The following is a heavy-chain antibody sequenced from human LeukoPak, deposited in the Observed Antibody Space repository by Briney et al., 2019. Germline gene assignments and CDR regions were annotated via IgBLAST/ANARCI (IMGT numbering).Heavy chain of an antibody. D-gene: IGHD3-16*01. J-gene: IGHJ4*02. V-gene: IGHV3-30*04. Sequence: GGSLRLSCAASGFTFSSYAMHWVRQAPGKGLEWVAVISYDGSNKYYADSVKGRFTISRDNSKNTLYLQMNSLRAEDTAVYYWARDRRDYVWGTSLDYWGQGTLVTVSS. CDR1: GFTFSSYA. CDR3: ARDRRDYVWGTSLDY. CDR2: ISYDGSNK.